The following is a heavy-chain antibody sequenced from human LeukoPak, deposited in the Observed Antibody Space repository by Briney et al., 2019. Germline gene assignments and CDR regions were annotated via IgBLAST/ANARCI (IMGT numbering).Heavy chain of an antibody. J-gene: IGHJ4*02. D-gene: IGHD3-16*01. CDR3: ARNLNMITFGTGALDY. CDR1: GYTFTSYG. CDR2: ISAYNGNT. Sequence: ASVKVSCKASGYTFTSYGISWVRQAPGQGLEWMGWISAYNGNTNYAQKLQGRVTMTTDTSTSTAYMELRSLRSDDTAVYYCARNLNMITFGTGALDYWGQGTLVTVSS. V-gene: IGHV1-18*01.